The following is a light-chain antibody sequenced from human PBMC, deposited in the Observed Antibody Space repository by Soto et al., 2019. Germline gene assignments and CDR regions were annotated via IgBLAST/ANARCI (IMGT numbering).Light chain of an antibody. Sequence: EIVMTQSPATLSVSPGERATLSCRASQSVSSNLAWYQQKPGQAPRLLIYGASTRATGIRARFSGSGSGTEFTLTISSLQSEDFAVYYCQQYNNWTPWTFGQGTKVEIK. CDR3: QQYNNWTPWT. V-gene: IGKV3-15*01. CDR2: GAS. CDR1: QSVSSN. J-gene: IGKJ1*01.